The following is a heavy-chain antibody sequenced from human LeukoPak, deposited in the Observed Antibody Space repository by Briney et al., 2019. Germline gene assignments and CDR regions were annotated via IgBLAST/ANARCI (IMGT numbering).Heavy chain of an antibody. D-gene: IGHD3-22*01. CDR1: GFTFSYFG. V-gene: IGHV3-33*01. CDR2: IWYDGSNK. Sequence: PGRSLRLSCAASGFTFSYFGMHWVRQAPGKGLEWVALIWYDGSNKYYADSVKGRFTISRDNSNNTLYLQMNSLRVEDTAVYDCARDRSDSFDSTGYFPEYYFDYWGQGTLVTVSS. J-gene: IGHJ4*02. CDR3: ARDRSDSFDSTGYFPEYYFDY.